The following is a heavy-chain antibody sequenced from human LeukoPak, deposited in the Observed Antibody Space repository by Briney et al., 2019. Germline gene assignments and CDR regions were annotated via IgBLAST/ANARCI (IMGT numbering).Heavy chain of an antibody. Sequence: KASETLSLTCTVSGGSISSYYWSWIRQPPGKGLEWIGYIYYSGSTNYNPSLKSRVTTSVDTSKNQFSLKLSSVTAADTAVYYCASSPSMIVVVDPSYYFDYWGQGTLVTVSS. CDR1: GGSISSYY. CDR3: ASSPSMIVVVDPSYYFDY. V-gene: IGHV4-59*12. D-gene: IGHD3-22*01. J-gene: IGHJ4*02. CDR2: IYYSGST.